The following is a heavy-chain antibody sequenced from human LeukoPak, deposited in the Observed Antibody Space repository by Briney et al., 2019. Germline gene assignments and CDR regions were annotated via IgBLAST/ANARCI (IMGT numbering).Heavy chain of an antibody. J-gene: IGHJ5*02. Sequence: AGGSLRLSCVASGFTFSDHHMDWVRQAPGKGLEWVGRVKIRADSYTTEYAASEKGRFTISKDDSKSSLYLKMNGLKTEDTAVYYCTREKFGDYHNWFDPWGQGTLVTVSS. CDR2: VKIRADSYTT. CDR1: GFTFSDHH. CDR3: TREKFGDYHNWFDP. V-gene: IGHV3-72*01. D-gene: IGHD4-17*01.